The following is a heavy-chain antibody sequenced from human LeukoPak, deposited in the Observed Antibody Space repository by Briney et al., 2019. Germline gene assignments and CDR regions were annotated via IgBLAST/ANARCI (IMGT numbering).Heavy chain of an antibody. Sequence: PGGSLRHSCAASGFTFDDYAMHWVRQAPGKGLEWVSGISWNSGSIGYADSVKGRFTISRDNAKNSLYLQMNSLRAEDTAVYYCARDQDYQSYSREGFVDYWGQGTLVTVSS. CDR3: ARDQDYQSYSREGFVDY. CDR1: GFTFDDYA. CDR2: ISWNSGSI. V-gene: IGHV3-9*01. J-gene: IGHJ4*02. D-gene: IGHD1-26*01.